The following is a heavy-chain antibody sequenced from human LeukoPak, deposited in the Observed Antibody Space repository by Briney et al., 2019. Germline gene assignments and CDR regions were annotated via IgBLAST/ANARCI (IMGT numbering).Heavy chain of an antibody. D-gene: IGHD2-15*01. Sequence: PGGSLRLSCAASVFTFSDYYMSWVRQAPGKGLEWVSYITSSSYTNYADSVKDRFTISRDNAENSLYLQMNSLRAEDTAIYYCARLVVVAATPGYFDYWGQGTLVTVSS. V-gene: IGHV3-11*06. J-gene: IGHJ4*02. CDR1: VFTFSDYY. CDR2: ITSSSYT. CDR3: ARLVVVAATPGYFDY.